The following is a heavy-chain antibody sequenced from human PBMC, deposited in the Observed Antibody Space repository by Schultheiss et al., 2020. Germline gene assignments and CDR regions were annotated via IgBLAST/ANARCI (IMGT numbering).Heavy chain of an antibody. V-gene: IGHV3-23*01. CDR1: GFTFSSYS. J-gene: IGHJ4*02. Sequence: GESLKISCAASGFTFSSYSMNWVRQAPGKGLEWVSAISGSGGSTYYADSVKGRFTISRDNSKNTLYLQMNSLRAEDTAVYYCARESSSGLDYWGQGTLVNGYS. D-gene: IGHD2-15*01. CDR2: ISGSGGST. CDR3: ARESSSGLDY.